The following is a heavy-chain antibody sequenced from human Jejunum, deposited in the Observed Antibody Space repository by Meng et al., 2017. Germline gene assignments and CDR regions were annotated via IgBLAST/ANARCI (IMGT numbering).Heavy chain of an antibody. CDR2: INQSGSS. CDR1: GGSVSPYY. D-gene: IGHD2-2*01. V-gene: IGHV4-34*01. Sequence: SETLSLTCDVYGGSVSPYYWSWVRQPPGKGLEWIGEINQSGSSNYNPSLKSRVTISVDTSKNQFYLNLTSVAAADTAVYDCAKGYALWANWGQGTLVTVSS. J-gene: IGHJ4*02. CDR3: AKGYALWAN.